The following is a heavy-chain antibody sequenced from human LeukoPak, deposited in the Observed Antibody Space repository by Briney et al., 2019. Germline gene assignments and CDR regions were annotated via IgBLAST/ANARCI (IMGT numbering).Heavy chain of an antibody. CDR2: IDCDEDQ. Sequence: SGPTLVNPTQTLTLTCTFSGFSLSTSGMCVSWIRQPRGKALEWLARIDCDEDQYYSTSLKTRLTISKDTSKIQAVLTMTNVDPVDTATYYCARGCYASGNYWFDYWGQGTLVTVSS. CDR1: GFSLSTSGMC. CDR3: ARGCYASGNYWFDY. J-gene: IGHJ4*02. D-gene: IGHD3-10*01. V-gene: IGHV2-70*11.